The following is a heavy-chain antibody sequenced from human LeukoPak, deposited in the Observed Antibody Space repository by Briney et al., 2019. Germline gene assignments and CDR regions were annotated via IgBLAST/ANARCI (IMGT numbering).Heavy chain of an antibody. CDR3: VQEGSGWYAS. V-gene: IGHV3-64D*06. Sequence: PGRSLSLSCAASGFTFSSYAMHWVRQAPGKGLEYVSAISSDGVSKYYGDSMKGRFTISRDNSKNILYLHMSSLRAEDTAVYYCVQEGSGWYASWGQGTLVTVSS. D-gene: IGHD6-19*01. CDR2: ISSDGVSK. J-gene: IGHJ4*02. CDR1: GFTFSSYA.